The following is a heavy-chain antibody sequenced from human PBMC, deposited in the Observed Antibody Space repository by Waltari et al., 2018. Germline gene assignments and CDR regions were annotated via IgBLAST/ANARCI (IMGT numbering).Heavy chain of an antibody. Sequence: QLQLQESGPGLVKPSETLSLTCTVSGGSISSSSYYWGWIRQPPGKGLEWIGSIYYSGSTYYNPSLKSRVTISVDTSKNQFSLKLSSVTAADTAVYYCARTYYYGSGSYYKDLGYWGQGTLVTVSS. J-gene: IGHJ4*02. V-gene: IGHV4-39*07. CDR2: IYYSGST. CDR1: GGSISSSSYY. CDR3: ARTYYYGSGSYYKDLGY. D-gene: IGHD3-10*01.